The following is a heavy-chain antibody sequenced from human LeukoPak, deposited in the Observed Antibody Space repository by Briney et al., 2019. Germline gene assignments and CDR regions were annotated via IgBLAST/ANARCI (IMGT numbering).Heavy chain of an antibody. CDR2: IYPGDSDT. V-gene: IGHV5-51*01. CDR1: GYSFTSYW. D-gene: IGHD6-13*01. J-gene: IGHJ4*02. Sequence: GESLKISCKGSGYSFTSYWIGWVRQMPGKGLEWMGIIYPGDSDTRYSPSFQGQVTISADKSISTAYLQWSSLRASDTAMYYCARQGSSWSPYFDYWGQGTLVTVSS. CDR3: ARQGSSWSPYFDY.